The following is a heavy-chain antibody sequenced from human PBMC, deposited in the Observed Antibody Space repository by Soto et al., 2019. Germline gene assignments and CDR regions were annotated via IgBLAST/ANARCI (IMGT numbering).Heavy chain of an antibody. J-gene: IGHJ4*02. V-gene: IGHV3-74*01. Sequence: SGGSLRLSCAASGFTFSIYWMHWVRQAPGKGLVWVSRINSYGSSTSYADSVKGRFTISRDNAKNTLYLQMNSLRAEDTAVYYCARDEVVAATRVGGGIDYWGQGTLVTVSS. D-gene: IGHD2-15*01. CDR1: GFTFSIYW. CDR2: INSYGSST. CDR3: ARDEVVAATRVGGGIDY.